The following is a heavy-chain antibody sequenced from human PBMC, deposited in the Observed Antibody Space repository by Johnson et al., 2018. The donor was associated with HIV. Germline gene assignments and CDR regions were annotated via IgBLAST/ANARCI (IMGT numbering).Heavy chain of an antibody. J-gene: IGHJ3*02. Sequence: QVQLVESGGGSVQPGRSLRLSCAASGFTFDEYAMHWVRQAPGKGLEWVAVIWYDGSNKYYADSVKGRFTISRDNSKNTLYLQMNSLRAEDTAVYYCAKVRGTMIVVFGAFDIWGQGTMVNVSS. CDR3: AKVRGTMIVVFGAFDI. CDR1: GFTFDEYA. D-gene: IGHD3-22*01. CDR2: IWYDGSNK. V-gene: IGHV3-30*18.